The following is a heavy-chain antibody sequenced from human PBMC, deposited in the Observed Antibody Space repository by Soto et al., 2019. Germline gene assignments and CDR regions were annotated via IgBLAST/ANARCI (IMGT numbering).Heavy chain of an antibody. CDR3: ARDLGYRSSWYDFLPGGWFDP. Sequence: EASVKVSCKVSGYTFTGYYMHWLRQAPGQGLEWMGWINPNSGGTNYAQKFQGWVTMTRDKSISTAYMELSRLRSDDTAVYYCARDLGYRSSWYDFLPGGWFDPWGQGTLVTVSS. D-gene: IGHD6-13*01. CDR1: GYTFTGYY. CDR2: INPNSGGT. V-gene: IGHV1-2*04. J-gene: IGHJ5*02.